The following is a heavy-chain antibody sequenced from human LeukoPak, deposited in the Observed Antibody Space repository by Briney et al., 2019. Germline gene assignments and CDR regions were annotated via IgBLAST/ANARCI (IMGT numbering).Heavy chain of an antibody. CDR3: ARRTSSSRPESYYYYYYMDV. D-gene: IGHD6-6*01. CDR2: IYYSGST. Sequence: PSETLSLTCTVSGGSISSYYWSWIRQPPGKGLEWIGYIYYSGSTNYNPSLKSRVTISVDTSKNQFSLKLSSVAAADTAVYYCARRTSSSRPESYYYYYYMDVWGKGTTVTVSS. V-gene: IGHV4-59*01. CDR1: GGSISSYY. J-gene: IGHJ6*03.